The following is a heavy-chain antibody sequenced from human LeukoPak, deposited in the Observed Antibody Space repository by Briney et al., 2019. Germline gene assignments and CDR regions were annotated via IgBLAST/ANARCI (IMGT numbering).Heavy chain of an antibody. J-gene: IGHJ3*02. D-gene: IGHD3-10*01. CDR1: GGSISSYY. CDR3: ARGSLGWMPDEGRAFDI. Sequence: SETLSLTCTVSGGSISSYYWSWIRQPPGKGLEWIGYIYHSGSTNYNPSLKSRVTISVDTSKNQFSLKLSSVTAADTAVYYCARGSLGWMPDEGRAFDIWGQGTMVTVSS. CDR2: IYHSGST. V-gene: IGHV4-59*01.